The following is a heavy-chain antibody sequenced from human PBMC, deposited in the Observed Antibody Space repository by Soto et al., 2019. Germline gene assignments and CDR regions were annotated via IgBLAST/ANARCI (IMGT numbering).Heavy chain of an antibody. J-gene: IGHJ5*02. CDR2: ISGSGGHT. D-gene: IGHD2-8*01. Sequence: GSLRLSCTGPGFSFFSYAMSWVRQAPGKGLEWVSTISGSGGHTYYADSVKGRFVVSRDNDKNTVYLHMSSLTGEDTAVYFCAKIEMGWFAHWGQGTQVTVS. CDR3: AKIEMGWFAH. CDR1: GFSFFSYA. V-gene: IGHV3-23*01.